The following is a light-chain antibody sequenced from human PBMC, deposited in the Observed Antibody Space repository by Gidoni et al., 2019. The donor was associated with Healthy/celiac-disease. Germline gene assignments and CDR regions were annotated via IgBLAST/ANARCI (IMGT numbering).Light chain of an antibody. CDR3: QSYDSSLSGSHVV. Sequence: QSVLKQPPSVSGAPGQRVTISCTGRSSNIGAGYDVHWYQQLPGTAPKLLIYGNSNRPSGVPDRFSGSKSGTSASLAITGLQAEDEADYYCQSYDSSLSGSHVVFGGGTKLTVL. CDR2: GNS. V-gene: IGLV1-40*01. CDR1: SSNIGAGYD. J-gene: IGLJ2*01.